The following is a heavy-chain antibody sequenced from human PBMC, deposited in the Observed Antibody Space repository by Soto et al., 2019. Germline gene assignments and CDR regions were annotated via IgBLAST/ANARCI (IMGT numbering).Heavy chain of an antibody. CDR2: ISSSSSYT. J-gene: IGHJ6*02. Sequence: GGSLRLSCAASGFTFSDYYMSWIRQAPGKGLEWVSYISSSSSYTNYADSVKGRFTISRDNAKNSLYLQMNSLRAEDTAVYYCATSYSSSWYYYYGMDVWGQGTTVTVSS. CDR3: ATSYSSSWYYYYGMDV. CDR1: GFTFSDYY. D-gene: IGHD6-13*01. V-gene: IGHV3-11*03.